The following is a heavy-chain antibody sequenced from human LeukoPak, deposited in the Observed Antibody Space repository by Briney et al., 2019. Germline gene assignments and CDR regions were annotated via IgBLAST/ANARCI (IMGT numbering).Heavy chain of an antibody. CDR2: IYYSDST. CDR1: GGSISNYF. CDR3: ARFPGSAEYRHYYYMDV. J-gene: IGHJ6*03. D-gene: IGHD2-15*01. Sequence: SETLSLTCTVSGGSISNYFWSWIRQPPGKGLECIGYIYYSDSTNYNPSLKSRVAVSVDTSKNQFSLKLSSVTAADTAVYYCARFPGSAEYRHYYYMDVWGKGTTVTVSS. V-gene: IGHV4-59*01.